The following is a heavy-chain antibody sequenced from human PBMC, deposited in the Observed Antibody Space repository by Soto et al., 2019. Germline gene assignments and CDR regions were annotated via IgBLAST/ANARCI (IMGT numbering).Heavy chain of an antibody. CDR2: IRSKANSYAT. V-gene: IGHV3-73*01. CDR3: TRRPDYYYYGRDV. J-gene: IGHJ6*04. CDR1: GFTFSGSA. Sequence: GGSLRLSCAASGFTFSGSAMHWVRQASGKGLEWVGRIRSKANSYATAYAASVKGRFTISRDDSKNTAYLQMNSLKTEDTSVYYGTRRPDYYYYGRDVWGKGTRVTVSS.